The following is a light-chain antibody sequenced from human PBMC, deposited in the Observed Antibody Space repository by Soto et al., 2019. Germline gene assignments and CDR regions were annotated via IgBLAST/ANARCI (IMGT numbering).Light chain of an antibody. CDR2: DAS. CDR1: QGVLSY. J-gene: IGKJ1*01. Sequence: EIVLTQSPATLSLSPGERATLSYRASQGVLSYLSWYQQKPGQAPRLLIYDASNRATGIPARFSGSGFGTDFTLTISSLEPEDFAVYYCQQRSNWPPWTFGQGTKVEIK. CDR3: QQRSNWPPWT. V-gene: IGKV3-11*01.